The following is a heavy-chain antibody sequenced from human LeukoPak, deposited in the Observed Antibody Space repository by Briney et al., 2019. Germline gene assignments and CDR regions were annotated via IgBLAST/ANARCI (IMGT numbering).Heavy chain of an antibody. V-gene: IGHV4-4*07. D-gene: IGHD6-13*01. CDR3: ARGSSWYDY. J-gene: IGHJ4*02. CDR1: DGSISSDY. CDR2: IYTSGST. Sequence: SETLSLTCTVSDGSISSDYWTWIRQPAGKGLEWIGRIYTSGSTNYNPSLKSRVTMSVDTSKNQLSLKLTSVTAADTAVYYCARGSSWYDYWGQGILVTVSS.